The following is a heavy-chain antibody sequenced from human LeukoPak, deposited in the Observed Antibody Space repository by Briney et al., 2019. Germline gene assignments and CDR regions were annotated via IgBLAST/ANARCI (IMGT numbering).Heavy chain of an antibody. J-gene: IGHJ3*02. Sequence: GGSLRLSCAASRFTFSNYWMSWVRRAPGKGLEWVANIKEDGSEKFYVDSVKGRFTISRDNAKNSLYLQMNSLRAEDTAVYYCARDRAATHGAFDIWGQGTMVTVSS. CDR3: ARDRAATHGAFDI. CDR1: RFTFSNYW. V-gene: IGHV3-7*01. D-gene: IGHD6-25*01. CDR2: IKEDGSEK.